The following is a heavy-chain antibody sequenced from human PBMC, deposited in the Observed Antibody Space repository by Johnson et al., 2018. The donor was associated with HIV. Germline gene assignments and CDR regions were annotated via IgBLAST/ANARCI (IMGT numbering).Heavy chain of an antibody. V-gene: IGHV3-66*02. CDR3: ARHDRVNSIVVVPAGAFDI. Sequence: SGGSTYYADSVKGRFTISRDNSKNTLYLQMNSLRAEDTAVYYCARHDRVNSIVVVPAGAFDIWGQGTMVTVSS. J-gene: IGHJ3*02. D-gene: IGHD2-2*01. CDR2: SGGST.